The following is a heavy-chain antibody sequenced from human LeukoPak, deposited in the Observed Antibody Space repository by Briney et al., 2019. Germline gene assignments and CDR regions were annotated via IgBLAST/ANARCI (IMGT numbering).Heavy chain of an antibody. CDR3: AREYADSVIRWFDP. D-gene: IGHD5/OR15-5a*01. CDR2: INPNSGGT. CDR1: GGTFSSYA. Sequence: ASVKVSCKASGGTFSSYAISWVRQAPGQGLEWMGWINPNSGGTNYAQKFQGRVTMTRDTSISTAYMELSRLRSDDTAVYYCAREYADSVIRWFDPWGQGTLVTVSS. J-gene: IGHJ5*02. V-gene: IGHV1-2*02.